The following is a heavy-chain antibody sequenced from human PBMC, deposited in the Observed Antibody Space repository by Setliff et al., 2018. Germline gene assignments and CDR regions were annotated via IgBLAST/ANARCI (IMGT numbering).Heavy chain of an antibody. CDR1: GGSFSNYY. Sequence: PSETLSLTCTVYGGSFSNYYWSWIRQPPGKGLEWIGEINHSGSTNYNSSLTSRVNMSIDTSKNQFALNLKSVTAADTAVYYCARDRTAYSYGLDVWGQGTTVTVSS. CDR2: INHSGST. CDR3: ARDRTAYSYGLDV. V-gene: IGHV4-34*01. J-gene: IGHJ6*02. D-gene: IGHD5-18*01.